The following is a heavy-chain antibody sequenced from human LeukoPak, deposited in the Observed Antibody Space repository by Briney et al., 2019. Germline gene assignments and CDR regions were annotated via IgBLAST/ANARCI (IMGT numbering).Heavy chain of an antibody. V-gene: IGHV3-48*03. CDR2: ISVNGGAM. D-gene: IGHD6-13*01. CDR1: GFTFSGYE. Sequence: PGGSLRLSCTASGFTFSGYEMTWVRQAPGKGLEWMSDISVNGGAMHYADSVRGRFTTSRDDAKNSLYLHMNSLRVEDTAIYYCARKTDRLGAVGRDRYFVLWGRGTLITVSS. J-gene: IGHJ2*01. CDR3: ARKTDRLGAVGRDRYFVL.